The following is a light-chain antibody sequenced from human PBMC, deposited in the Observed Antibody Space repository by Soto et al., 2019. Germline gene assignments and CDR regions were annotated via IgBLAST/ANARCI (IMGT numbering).Light chain of an antibody. CDR3: AAWDASLNEWV. Sequence: QSVLTQPPLVSAAPRQRVSISCSGSSSNIGNNRVNGYQQVPGKAPTLLIYVYDMLSSGVSDRFSAFKTGTSASLAISGLQYEDEADYYCAAWDASLNEWVFGGGTKLTVL. CDR1: SSNIGNNR. V-gene: IGLV1-36*01. CDR2: VYD. J-gene: IGLJ3*02.